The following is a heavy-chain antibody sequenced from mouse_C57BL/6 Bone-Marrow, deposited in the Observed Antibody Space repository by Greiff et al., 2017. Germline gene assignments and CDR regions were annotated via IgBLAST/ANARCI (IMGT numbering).Heavy chain of an antibody. J-gene: IGHJ1*03. Sequence: QVQLQQPGAELVKPGASVKLSCKASGYTFTSYWMHWVKQRPGQGLEWIGMIHPHSGSTNYNEKVKSKATLTVDKSSSTAYMQLSSLTSEDSAVYYCARGEMTTVPWYFDVWGTGTTVTVSA. V-gene: IGHV1-64*01. CDR2: IHPHSGST. D-gene: IGHD1-1*01. CDR3: ARGEMTTVPWYFDV. CDR1: GYTFTSYW.